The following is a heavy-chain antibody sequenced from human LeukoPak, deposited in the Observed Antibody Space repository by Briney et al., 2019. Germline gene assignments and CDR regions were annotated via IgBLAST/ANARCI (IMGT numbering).Heavy chain of an antibody. CDR3: AKAFDDYFFDY. Sequence: GGSLRLSCAASGFTFNTYAMSWVRQAPGKGLEWVSGIGGSGSSTYYAESVKGRFTISRDNSKNTLYLQMNSLRAEDTAAYYCAKAFDDYFFDYWGQGTLVTVSS. CDR2: IGGSGSST. V-gene: IGHV3-23*01. D-gene: IGHD2-21*02. J-gene: IGHJ4*02. CDR1: GFTFNTYA.